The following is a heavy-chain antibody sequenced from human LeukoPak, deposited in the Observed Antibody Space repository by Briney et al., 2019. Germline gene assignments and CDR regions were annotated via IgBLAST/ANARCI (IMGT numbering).Heavy chain of an antibody. CDR1: GFTFNNAW. J-gene: IGHJ4*02. CDR3: TTDLGDYGDYVRC. CDR2: VKSDGGTT. D-gene: IGHD4-17*01. V-gene: IGHV3-15*01. Sequence: GGSLRLSCAASGFTFNNAWMSWVRQAPGKGLEWIGRVKSDGGTTDYAAPVKGRFTISRDDSKNTLYLQMNSLKAEDTAVYYCTTDLGDYGDYVRCWGQGTLVTVSS.